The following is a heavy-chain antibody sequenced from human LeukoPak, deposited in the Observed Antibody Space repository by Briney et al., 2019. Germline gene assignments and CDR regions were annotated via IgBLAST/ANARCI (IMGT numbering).Heavy chain of an antibody. V-gene: IGHV1-69*04. CDR1: GGTFSSYA. Sequence: SVNVSCKASGGTFSSYAISWVRQAPGQGLEWMGRIIPILGIANYAQKFQGRVTITADKSTSTAYMELSSLRSEDTAVYYCARDIGVSESENWGQGTLVTVSS. CDR2: IIPILGIA. CDR3: ARDIGVSESEN. D-gene: IGHD3-10*01. J-gene: IGHJ4*02.